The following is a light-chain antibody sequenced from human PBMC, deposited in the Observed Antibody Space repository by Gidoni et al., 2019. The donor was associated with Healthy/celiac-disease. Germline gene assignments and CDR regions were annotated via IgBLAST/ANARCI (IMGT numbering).Light chain of an antibody. V-gene: IGLV2-14*01. CDR1: SSDVGGYNY. CDR3: SSYTSSSLWV. CDR2: DVS. J-gene: IGLJ3*02. Sequence: QSALTQPASVSGSPGQSITISCTGTSSDVGGYNYVSWYQQHPGKAPKLMIYDVSNRPSGVANRVSGSKYGNTASMTISEIQAEDEADYYCSSYTSSSLWVFGGGTKLTV.